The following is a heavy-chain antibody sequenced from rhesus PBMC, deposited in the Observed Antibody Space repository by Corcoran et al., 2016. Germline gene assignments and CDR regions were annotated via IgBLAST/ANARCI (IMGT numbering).Heavy chain of an antibody. CDR3: AIGYSGSSFDY. D-gene: IGHD6-25*01. Sequence: QVQLQQWGEGLVKPSETLSLTCAVSGYSISSGYYWGWIRQPPGKGLEYIGFISGSSGSTYYNPSLKSRVTISKDTSKNQFSLKLSSVTAADTAVYYCAIGYSGSSFDYWGQGVLVTVSS. V-gene: IGHV4-99*01. J-gene: IGHJ4*01. CDR2: ISGSSGST. CDR1: GYSISSGYY.